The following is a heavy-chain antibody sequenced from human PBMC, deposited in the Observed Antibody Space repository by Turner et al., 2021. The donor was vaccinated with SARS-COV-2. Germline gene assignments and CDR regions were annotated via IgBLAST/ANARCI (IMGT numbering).Heavy chain of an antibody. D-gene: IGHD3-16*01. V-gene: IGHV3-74*01. CDR3: ASHGAHPGFDY. Sequence: EVQLVESGGGLVQPGGSLRLSCAASGFTFSIYWMHWVRQAPGKGLVWVSRMNSDGSSTSYADSVKGRFTISRDNAKNTLYLLMNSLRAEDTAVYYCASHGAHPGFDYWGQGTLVTVSS. CDR1: GFTFSIYW. J-gene: IGHJ4*02. CDR2: MNSDGSST.